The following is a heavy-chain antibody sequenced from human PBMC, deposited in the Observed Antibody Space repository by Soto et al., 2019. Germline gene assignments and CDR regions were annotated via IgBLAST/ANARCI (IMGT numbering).Heavy chain of an antibody. J-gene: IGHJ6*03. D-gene: IGHD2-8*01. V-gene: IGHV3-33*01. Sequence: GGSLRLSCAASGFTFSSYGMHWVRQAQGKGLEWVAVIWYDGSNKYYADSVKGRFTISRDNSKNTLYLQMNSLRAEDTAVYYCAREEWSINRHTDGYYYYMDVWGKGTTVTVSS. CDR2: IWYDGSNK. CDR1: GFTFSSYG. CDR3: AREEWSINRHTDGYYYYMDV.